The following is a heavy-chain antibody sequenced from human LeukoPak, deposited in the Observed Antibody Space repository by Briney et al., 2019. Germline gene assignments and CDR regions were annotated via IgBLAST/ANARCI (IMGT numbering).Heavy chain of an antibody. CDR1: GGSISSYY. Sequence: SETLSLTCTVSGGSISSYYWSWIRQPAGKGLEWIGRIYTSGSTNYNPSLKSRVTISVDKSKNQFSLKLSSVTAADAAVYYCARYGQWLPYYFDYWGQGTLVTVSS. D-gene: IGHD6-19*01. CDR2: IYTSGST. V-gene: IGHV4-4*07. J-gene: IGHJ4*02. CDR3: ARYGQWLPYYFDY.